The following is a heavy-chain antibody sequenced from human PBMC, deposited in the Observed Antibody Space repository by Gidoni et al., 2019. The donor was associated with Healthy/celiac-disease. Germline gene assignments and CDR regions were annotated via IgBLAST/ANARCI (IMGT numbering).Heavy chain of an antibody. Sequence: QVQLVQSGAELKKPGSSVKVSCESSGVTFSSYTISWVRQAPGQGLEWMGRIIPSLCIANYAQKFQGRVTITANKSTSTDYMELRSLRSEETAVYYCARVFSSGWVDYWGQGTLVTVSS. D-gene: IGHD6-19*01. CDR1: GVTFSSYT. CDR3: ARVFSSGWVDY. CDR2: IIPSLCIA. J-gene: IGHJ4*02. V-gene: IGHV1-69*02.